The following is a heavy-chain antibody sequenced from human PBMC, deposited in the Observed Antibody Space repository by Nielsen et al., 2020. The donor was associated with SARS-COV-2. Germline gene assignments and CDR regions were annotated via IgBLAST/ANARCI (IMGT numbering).Heavy chain of an antibody. V-gene: IGHV1-2*02. CDR3: ARGVAATPLIGY. J-gene: IGHJ4*02. CDR1: GYTFTGYY. D-gene: IGHD6-19*01. CDR2: INPTSGGT. Sequence: ASVKVSCKASGYTFTGYYMHWVRQAPGQGLEWMGRINPTSGGTNYAQKFQGRVTMTRDTSISTAYMELSRLRSDDTAVYYCARGVAATPLIGYWGQGTLVTVSS.